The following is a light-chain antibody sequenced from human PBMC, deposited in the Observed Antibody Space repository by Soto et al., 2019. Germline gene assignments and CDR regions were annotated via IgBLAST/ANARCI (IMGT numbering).Light chain of an antibody. CDR2: DVH. J-gene: IGKJ1*01. CDR1: ETISSW. V-gene: IGKV1-5*01. Sequence: DIQMTQSPSTLSGSVGDGVTITCRASETISSWLAWDQQKPGKAPKFLLYDVHRVESGVPSRCSGSGSGTEFTLNISSLQSEDFAVYYCQQYKNWLSTFGQGTKGDI. CDR3: QQYKNWLST.